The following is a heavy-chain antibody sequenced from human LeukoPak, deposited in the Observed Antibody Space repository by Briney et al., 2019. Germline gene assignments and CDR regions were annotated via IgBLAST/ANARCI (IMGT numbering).Heavy chain of an antibody. V-gene: IGHV1-69*06. Sequence: EASVKVSCKASGGTFSSYAISWVRQAPGQGLEWMGGIIPIFGTANYAQKFQGRVTITADKSTSTAYMELSSLRSEDTAVYYCAENYYDSSGYSPRFDYWGQGTLVTVSS. J-gene: IGHJ4*02. CDR1: GGTFSSYA. CDR3: AENYYDSSGYSPRFDY. CDR2: IIPIFGTA. D-gene: IGHD3-22*01.